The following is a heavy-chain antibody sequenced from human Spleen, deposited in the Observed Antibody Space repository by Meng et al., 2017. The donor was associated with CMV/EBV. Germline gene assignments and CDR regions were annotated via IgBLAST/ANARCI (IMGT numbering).Heavy chain of an antibody. D-gene: IGHD3-10*01. CDR1: GFTFSSHA. CDR2: ISYDGNNK. V-gene: IGHV3-30*04. CDR3: AREDWFREFFFDP. J-gene: IGHJ5*02. Sequence: GESLKISCAASGFTFSSHALHWVRQAPGKGLEWVAFISYDGNNKDYATSVKGRFTISRDNSKNTVYLHLNSLRVEDTAVYFCAREDWFREFFFDPWGQGTLVTVSS.